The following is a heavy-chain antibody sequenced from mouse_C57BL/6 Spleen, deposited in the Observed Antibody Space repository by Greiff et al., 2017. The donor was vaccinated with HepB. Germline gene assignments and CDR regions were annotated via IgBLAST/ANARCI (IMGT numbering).Heavy chain of an antibody. Sequence: VQLQQPGAELVKPGASVKLSCKASGYTFTSYWMHWVKQRPGQGLEWIGMIHPNSGSTNYNEKFKSKATLTVDKSSSTAYMQLSSLTSEDSAVYYCARSHYGSSSWYFDVWGTGTTVTVSS. CDR3: ARSHYGSSSWYFDV. V-gene: IGHV1-64*01. CDR1: GYTFTSYW. CDR2: IHPNSGST. J-gene: IGHJ1*03. D-gene: IGHD1-1*01.